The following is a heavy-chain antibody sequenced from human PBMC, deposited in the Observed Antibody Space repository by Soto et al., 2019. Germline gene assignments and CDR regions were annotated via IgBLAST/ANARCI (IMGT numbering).Heavy chain of an antibody. CDR1: GYSFTSYW. V-gene: IGHV5-51*01. Sequence: GESLKISCKGSGYSFTSYWIGWVRRMPGKGLEWMGIIYPGESDTRYSPSFQGQVTISADKSISTAYLQWSSLKASDTAMYYCASRFAYYYGSGSSYSFDYWGQGTLVTVSS. D-gene: IGHD3-10*01. J-gene: IGHJ4*02. CDR3: ASRFAYYYGSGSSYSFDY. CDR2: IYPGESDT.